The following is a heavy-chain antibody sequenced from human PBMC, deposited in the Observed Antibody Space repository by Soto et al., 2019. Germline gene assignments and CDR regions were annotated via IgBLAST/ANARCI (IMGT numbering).Heavy chain of an antibody. CDR1: GFNFNHYA. J-gene: IGHJ5*02. V-gene: IGHV3-48*01. Sequence: PGGSLRLSCAASGFNFNHYAMNWVRQTPGKGLEWVSFISRSSETIYYADAVKGRFTISRDNGKNSLYLQVNSLRAEDTAVYYCAREWNPLNWFDPWGQGTLVTVSS. D-gene: IGHD1-1*01. CDR3: AREWNPLNWFDP. CDR2: ISRSSETI.